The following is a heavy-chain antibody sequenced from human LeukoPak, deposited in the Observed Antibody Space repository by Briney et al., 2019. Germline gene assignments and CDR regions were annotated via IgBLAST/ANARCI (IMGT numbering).Heavy chain of an antibody. CDR1: GLTFRSYA. CDR3: AKDFHRLGEFDAFDI. V-gene: IGHV3-23*01. Sequence: GGSLRLSCAASGLTFRSYAMNWVRQAPGKGLEWVSAISGSGDNTYYAHSVKGRFTISRDNAKNSLYLQMNSLRAEDTALYYCAKDFHRLGEFDAFDIWGQGTMVTVSS. D-gene: IGHD3-16*01. J-gene: IGHJ3*02. CDR2: ISGSGDNT.